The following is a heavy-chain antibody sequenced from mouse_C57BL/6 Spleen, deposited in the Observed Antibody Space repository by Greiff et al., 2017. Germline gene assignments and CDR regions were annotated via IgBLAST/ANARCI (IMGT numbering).Heavy chain of an antibody. CDR1: GYTFTSYG. CDR3: ARWAYDDYSVAY. V-gene: IGHV1-81*01. CDR2: IYPRSGNT. J-gene: IGHJ3*01. D-gene: IGHD2-3*01. Sequence: VQLQQSGAELARPGASVKLSCKASGYTFTSYGISWVKQRTGQGLEWIGEIYPRSGNTYYNEKFKGKATLTADKSSSTAYMELRSLTSEDSAVYFCARWAYDDYSVAYWGQGTLVTVSA.